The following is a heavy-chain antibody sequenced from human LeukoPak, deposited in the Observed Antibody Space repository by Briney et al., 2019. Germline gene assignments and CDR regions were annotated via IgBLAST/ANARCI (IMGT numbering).Heavy chain of an antibody. V-gene: IGHV3-48*03. J-gene: IGHJ6*03. CDR1: GFTFSSYE. CDR3: ARAYSSSYYYYMDV. Sequence: PGGSLRLSCAASGFTFSSYEMNWVRQAPGKGLEWVSYISSSGSTIYYADSVKGRFTISRDNAQNSLYLQMNSLRAEDTAVYYCARAYSSSYYYYMDVWGKGTTVTVSS. CDR2: ISSSGSTI. D-gene: IGHD6-6*01.